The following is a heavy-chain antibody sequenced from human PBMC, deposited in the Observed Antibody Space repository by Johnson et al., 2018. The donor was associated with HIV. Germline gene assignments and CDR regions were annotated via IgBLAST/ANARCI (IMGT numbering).Heavy chain of an antibody. CDR2: ISGTGDNT. Sequence: MQLVESGGGLVQPGGSLRLSCAASGFTFSNNAMSWVRQAPGKGLEWVAGISGTGDNTYYADSVKGRFTISRENSKNTVYLQLNSLRVEDTAVYYCARSKDCSVGSCPEGFDIWGQGTMVIVSS. V-gene: IGHV3-23*04. CDR1: GFTFSNNA. CDR3: ARSKDCSVGSCPEGFDI. J-gene: IGHJ3*02. D-gene: IGHD2-15*01.